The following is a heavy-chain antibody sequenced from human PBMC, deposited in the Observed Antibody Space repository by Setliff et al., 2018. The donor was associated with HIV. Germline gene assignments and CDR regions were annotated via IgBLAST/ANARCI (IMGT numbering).Heavy chain of an antibody. D-gene: IGHD2-15*01. J-gene: IGHJ4*02. V-gene: IGHV1-3*01. CDR1: GYTFTSYA. Sequence: ASVKVSCKASGYTFTSYAIHWVRQAPGQSLEWMGWINAGYGNTKYSQKFQGRVTITRDASASTAYMELSSLRAEDTAVYYCAKCGGVTCYSASWYFDYWGQGTLVTVSS. CDR3: AKCGGVTCYSASWYFDY. CDR2: INAGYGNT.